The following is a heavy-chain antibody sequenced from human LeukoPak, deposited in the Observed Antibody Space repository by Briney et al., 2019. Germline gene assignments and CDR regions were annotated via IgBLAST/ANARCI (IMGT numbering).Heavy chain of an antibody. D-gene: IGHD5-18*01. CDR1: GFTFSSYG. Sequence: SGGSLRLSCAASGFTFSSYGMHWVRQAPGKGLEWVAVISYDGSNKYYADSVKGRFTISRDNAKNSLYLQMNSLRAEDTAVYYCASQDTAMVYYYYYGMDVWGQGTTVTVSS. J-gene: IGHJ6*02. CDR2: ISYDGSNK. V-gene: IGHV3-30*03. CDR3: ASQDTAMVYYYYYGMDV.